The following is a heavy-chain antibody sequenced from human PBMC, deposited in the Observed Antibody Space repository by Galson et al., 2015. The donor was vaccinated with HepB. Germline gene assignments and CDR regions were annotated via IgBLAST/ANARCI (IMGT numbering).Heavy chain of an antibody. CDR2: INAGNGNT. CDR3: ASRYCSSTSCYAPLGC. J-gene: IGHJ4*02. V-gene: IGHV1-3*01. D-gene: IGHD2-2*01. CDR1: GYTFTSYA. Sequence: SVKVSCKASGYTFTSYAMHWVRQAPGQRLEWMGWINAGNGNTKYSQKFQGRVTITRDTSASTAYMELSSLRSEDTAVYYCASRYCSSTSCYAPLGCWGQGALVTVSS.